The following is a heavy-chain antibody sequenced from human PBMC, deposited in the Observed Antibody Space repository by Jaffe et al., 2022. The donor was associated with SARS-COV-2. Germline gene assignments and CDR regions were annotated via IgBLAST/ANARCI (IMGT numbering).Heavy chain of an antibody. CDR2: ISWNSGSI. J-gene: IGHJ4*02. CDR1: GFTFDDYA. Sequence: EVQLVESGGGLVQPGRSLRLSCAASGFTFDDYAMHWVRQAPGKGLEWVSGISWNSGSIGYADSVKGRFTISRDNAKNSLYLQMNSLRAEDTALYYCAKARITGTYLDPIFDYWGQGTLVTVSS. V-gene: IGHV3-9*01. D-gene: IGHD1-20*01. CDR3: AKARITGTYLDPIFDY.